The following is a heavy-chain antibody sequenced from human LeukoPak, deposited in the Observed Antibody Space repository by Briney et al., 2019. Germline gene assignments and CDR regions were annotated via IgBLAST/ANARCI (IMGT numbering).Heavy chain of an antibody. Sequence: ASVKVSCKASGYTFTSYYMHWVRQAPGQGLEWMGIINPSGGSTSYAQKFQGRVTMTTDTSTSTAYMELRSLRSDDTAVYYCARDRVAAAGYFDYWGQGTLVTVSS. CDR3: ARDRVAAAGYFDY. J-gene: IGHJ4*02. V-gene: IGHV1-46*01. CDR2: INPSGGST. CDR1: GYTFTSYY. D-gene: IGHD6-13*01.